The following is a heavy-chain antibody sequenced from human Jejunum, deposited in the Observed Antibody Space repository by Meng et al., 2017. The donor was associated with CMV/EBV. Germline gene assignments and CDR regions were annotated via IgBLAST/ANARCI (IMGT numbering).Heavy chain of an antibody. CDR3: TRTGSALDY. J-gene: IGHJ4*02. Sequence: CTASGFTFSDYSMSWVRQAPGKGLELVGFIKSNTFGGTTEYAASVKGRFTISRDDSKSSAYLQMNSLKTEDTAVYYCTRTGSALDYWGPGILVTVSS. D-gene: IGHD1-26*01. CDR2: IKSNTFGGTT. CDR1: GFTFSDYS. V-gene: IGHV3-49*04.